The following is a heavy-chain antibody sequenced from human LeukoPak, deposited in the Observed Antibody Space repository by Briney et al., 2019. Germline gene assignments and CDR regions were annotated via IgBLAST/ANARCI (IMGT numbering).Heavy chain of an antibody. CDR2: IYYSGST. V-gene: IGHV4-59*01. J-gene: IGHJ3*02. CDR3: ARRAYGDGI. Sequence: TSETLSLTCTVSGGSISSYYLSWIRQPPGKGLEWIGYIYYSGSTNYNPSLKSRVTISVDTSKNQFSLKLSSVTAADTAVYYCARRAYGDGIWGQGTMVTVSS. D-gene: IGHD4-17*01. CDR1: GGSISSYY.